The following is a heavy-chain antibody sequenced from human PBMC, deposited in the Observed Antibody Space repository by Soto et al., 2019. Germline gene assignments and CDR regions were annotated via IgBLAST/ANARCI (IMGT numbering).Heavy chain of an antibody. CDR2: IYHSGST. D-gene: IGHD3-22*01. Sequence: SEALSVSCAICGGSIRIGGYSRSWIRQPPGKGLEWIGYIYHSGSTYYNPSLKSRVTISVDRSKNQFSLKLSSVTAADTAVYYCASEGSGYVFDYWGQGTLVTVSS. J-gene: IGHJ4*02. CDR3: ASEGSGYVFDY. CDR1: GGSIRIGGYS. V-gene: IGHV4-30-2*01.